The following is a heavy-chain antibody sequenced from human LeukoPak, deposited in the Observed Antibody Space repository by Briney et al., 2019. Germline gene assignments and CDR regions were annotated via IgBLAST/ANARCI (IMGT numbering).Heavy chain of an antibody. D-gene: IGHD3-22*01. CDR3: ARTITMIVVVSAFDI. CDR2: IKQDGSEK. Sequence: GGSLRLSCAASGFTFSNYWMSWVRQAPGKGLEWVANIKQDGSEKYYVDSVKGRFTISRDNAKNSLYLQMNSLRAEDTAVYYCARTITMIVVVSAFDIWGQGTMVTVSS. J-gene: IGHJ3*02. CDR1: GFTFSNYW. V-gene: IGHV3-7*01.